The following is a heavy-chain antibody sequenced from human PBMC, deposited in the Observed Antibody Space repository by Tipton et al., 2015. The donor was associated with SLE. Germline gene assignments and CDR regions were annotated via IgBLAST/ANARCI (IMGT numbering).Heavy chain of an antibody. CDR3: ARDRGLVRDAFDI. Sequence: SLRLSCAASGFTFRSYSMNWVRQAPGKGLEWVSYISSSGSTIYYADSVKGRFTISRDNAKNSLYLQMNSLRAEDTAVYYCARDRGLVRDAFDIWGQGTMVTVSS. CDR2: ISSSGSTI. D-gene: IGHD3/OR15-3a*01. CDR1: GFTFRSYS. J-gene: IGHJ3*02. V-gene: IGHV3-48*04.